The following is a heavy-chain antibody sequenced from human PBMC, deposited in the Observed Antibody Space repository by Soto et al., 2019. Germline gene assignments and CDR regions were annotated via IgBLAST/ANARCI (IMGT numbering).Heavy chain of an antibody. CDR2: IHQSGST. CDR3: GRDGERLWFGDFAGFDP. D-gene: IGHD3-10*01. V-gene: IGHV4-38-2*02. Sequence: PSETLSLTCGVSGYSISSGYYWGWIRQPPGKGLEWIASIHQSGSTYYNPSLKSRATISMDTANNQFSLSMTSVTAADTATYYSGRDGERLWFGDFAGFDPWGQGALATVPS. CDR1: GYSISSGYY. J-gene: IGHJ5*02.